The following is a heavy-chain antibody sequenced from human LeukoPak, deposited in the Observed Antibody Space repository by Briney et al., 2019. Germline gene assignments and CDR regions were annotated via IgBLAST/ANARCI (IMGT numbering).Heavy chain of an antibody. J-gene: IGHJ4*02. CDR3: ARNASDSGTSYFDY. V-gene: IGHV4-39*01. Sequence: SETLSLTCTVSGGSISSSSYYWGWIRQPPGTGLEWIGSLYYSGSTSYNPSLKSRVTISVDTSKNQFSLKLGSVTAADTAVYYCARNASDSGTSYFDYWCQGTLVTVSS. D-gene: IGHD1-26*01. CDR1: GGSISSSSYY. CDR2: LYYSGST.